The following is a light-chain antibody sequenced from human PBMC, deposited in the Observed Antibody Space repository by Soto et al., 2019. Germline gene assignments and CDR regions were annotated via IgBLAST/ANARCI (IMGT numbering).Light chain of an antibody. CDR3: QQYDM. CDR2: KAS. J-gene: IGKJ1*01. V-gene: IGKV1-5*03. Sequence: DVQMTQSPSTLSASVGDRVTITCRASQSISSWLAWYQQKPGEAPKLLIYKASTLESGVPSNFSGSGSGTGFILTITSLQPEDFATYYCQQYDMFGPGTKVDIK. CDR1: QSISSW.